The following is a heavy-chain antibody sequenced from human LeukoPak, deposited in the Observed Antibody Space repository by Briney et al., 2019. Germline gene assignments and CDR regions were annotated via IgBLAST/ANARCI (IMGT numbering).Heavy chain of an antibody. D-gene: IGHD3-22*01. CDR3: ARTGKYYYDSSGYYPN. J-gene: IGHJ4*02. CDR1: GFTVSSNY. CDR2: IYSGGST. Sequence: PGGSLRLSCAASGFTVSSNYMSWVRQAPGKGLEWVSVIYSGGSTYYADSVKGRFTISRDNSKNTLYLQMNSLRAEDTAVYYCARTGKYYYDSSGYYPNWGQGTLVTASS. V-gene: IGHV3-66*01.